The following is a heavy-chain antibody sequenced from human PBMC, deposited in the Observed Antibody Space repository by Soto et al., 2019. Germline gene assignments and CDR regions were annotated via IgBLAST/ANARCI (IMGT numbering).Heavy chain of an antibody. Sequence: QVQLQESGPGLVKPSETLSLTCTVSGGSISNHYWSWIRQPPGKGLEWIGYIYYNGNTNYNPSLKSRVTMSVYTSKTQISLKLSSVTAADTAVYYCTRANWYSEYWGQGTLVTVSS. D-gene: IGHD7-27*01. CDR2: IYYNGNT. CDR3: TRANWYSEY. J-gene: IGHJ4*02. CDR1: GGSISNHY. V-gene: IGHV4-59*11.